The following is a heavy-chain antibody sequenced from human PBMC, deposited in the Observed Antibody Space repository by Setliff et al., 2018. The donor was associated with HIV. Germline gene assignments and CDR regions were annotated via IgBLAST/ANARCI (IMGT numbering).Heavy chain of an antibody. CDR2: IGGHGSII. J-gene: IGHJ4*02. D-gene: IGHD4-17*01. CDR3: ARGQTSVTLQFDH. CDR1: GLIFSSYE. V-gene: IGHV3-48*03. Sequence: GGSLRLSCAASGLIFSSYEMNWVRQAPGKGLEWISFIGGHGSIIHYADSVRGRFTISRDNAKNSVYLQMHSLRVEDTAVYYCARGQTSVTLQFDHWGQGTLVTVSS.